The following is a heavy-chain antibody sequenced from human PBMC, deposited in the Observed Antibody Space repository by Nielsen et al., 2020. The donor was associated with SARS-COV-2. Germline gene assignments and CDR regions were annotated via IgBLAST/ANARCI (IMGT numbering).Heavy chain of an antibody. D-gene: IGHD5-24*01. CDR2: INRDGSVT. CDR3: VREGDGYHSYYYGLDV. Sequence: GESLKISCAASGFTFDDYAMHWVRQAPGKGLVWVSRINRDGSVTNYADSVKGRFTISRDNGGNTLYLQVNSLRAEDTAVYYCVREGDGYHSYYYGLDVWGRGTTVTVSS. J-gene: IGHJ6*02. V-gene: IGHV3-74*01. CDR1: GFTFDDYA.